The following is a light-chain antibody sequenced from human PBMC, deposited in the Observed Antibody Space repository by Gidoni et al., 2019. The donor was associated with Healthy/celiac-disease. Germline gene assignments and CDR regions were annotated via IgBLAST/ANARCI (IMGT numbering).Light chain of an antibody. V-gene: IGKV3-11*01. Sequence: EIVLTQSPATLSLSPGERATLSCRASQSVNTYLAWYQQKPGQAPRLLISDASNRATGIPARFSGSGSGTDFTLTISSLEPEDFAVYYCQQRINWPPLTFGGGTKVEIK. CDR3: QQRINWPPLT. J-gene: IGKJ4*01. CDR2: DAS. CDR1: QSVNTY.